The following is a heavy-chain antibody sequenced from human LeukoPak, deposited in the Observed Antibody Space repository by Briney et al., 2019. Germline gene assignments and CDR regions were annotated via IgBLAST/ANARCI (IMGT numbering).Heavy chain of an antibody. CDR3: AREGDNNKWYRFQH. V-gene: IGHV3-30-3*01. CDR1: GFAFGSYA. Sequence: GRSLRLSCAASGFAFGSYAMHWVRQAPGKGLEWVALISYDGTNEYYADSVKGRFTISRDNSKNTLYLRMNSLRAEDTALYYCAREGDNNKWYRFQHWGQGTLVTVSS. CDR2: ISYDGTNE. J-gene: IGHJ1*01. D-gene: IGHD2-2*01.